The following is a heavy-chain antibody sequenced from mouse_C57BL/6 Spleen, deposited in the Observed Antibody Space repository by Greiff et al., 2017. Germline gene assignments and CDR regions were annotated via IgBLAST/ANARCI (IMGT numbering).Heavy chain of an antibody. CDR1: GYTFTSYW. CDR2: INPSNGGT. V-gene: IGHV1-53*01. D-gene: IGHD1-1*01. Sequence: VQLQQPGTELVKPGASVKLSCKASGYTFTSYWMHWVKQRPGQGLEWIGNINPSNGGTNYNEKFKSKAKLTVDKSSSTAYMQLSSLTSEDSAVYDCARWDTTGVFDYWGQGTTLTVSS. J-gene: IGHJ2*01. CDR3: ARWDTTGVFDY.